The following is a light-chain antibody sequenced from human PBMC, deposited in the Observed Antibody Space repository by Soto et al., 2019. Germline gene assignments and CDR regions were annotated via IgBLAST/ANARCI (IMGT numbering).Light chain of an antibody. CDR1: SNDVGAYNY. V-gene: IGLV2-11*01. J-gene: IGLJ1*01. CDR3: FSYAGTYILRV. Sequence: QSALTQPPSVSGSPGQSVTISCTGTSNDVGAYNYVSWYQQHPGKAPKLLIYDVSKRPSGVPDRFSGSKSGNTASLTISGLQAEDEADYYCFSYAGTYILRVFGTGTKVTVL. CDR2: DVS.